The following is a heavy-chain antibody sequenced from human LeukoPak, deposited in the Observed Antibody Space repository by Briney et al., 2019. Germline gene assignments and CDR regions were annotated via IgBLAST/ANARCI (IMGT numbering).Heavy chain of an antibody. CDR3: AGGRRHLVHGPLDD. V-gene: IGHV3-23*01. Sequence: GGSLRLSCAASGFSFSSYAMSWVRQAPGKGLEWVSSISGSGGSTYYADSVKGRFTISRDNSKNMLCLQMNSLRAEDTAVYYCAGGRRHLVHGPLDDWGQGTLVTVSS. D-gene: IGHD6-13*01. CDR1: GFSFSSYA. J-gene: IGHJ4*02. CDR2: ISGSGGST.